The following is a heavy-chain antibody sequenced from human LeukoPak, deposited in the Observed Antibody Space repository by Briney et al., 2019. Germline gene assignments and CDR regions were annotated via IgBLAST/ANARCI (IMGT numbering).Heavy chain of an antibody. J-gene: IGHJ6*02. CDR3: AIHIAVVPDARMDV. V-gene: IGHV1-69*04. CDR1: GGTFSSYA. D-gene: IGHD2-2*01. CDR2: IIPILGIA. Sequence: SVKVSCKASGGTFSSYAISWVRQAPGQGLEWMGRIIPILGIANYAQKFQGRVTITADKSTSTAYMELSSLRSEDTAVYYCAIHIAVVPDARMDVWGQGTTVTVSS.